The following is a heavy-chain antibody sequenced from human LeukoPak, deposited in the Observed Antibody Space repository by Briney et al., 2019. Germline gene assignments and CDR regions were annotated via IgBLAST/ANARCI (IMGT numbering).Heavy chain of an antibody. CDR2: IKSKTDSGTT. V-gene: IGHV3-15*01. Sequence: PGGSLRLSCAASGFTFSNAWMSWVRQAPGKGLEWVGRIKSKTDSGTTDYAAPVKGRFTISRDDSKNTLYLQMNSLKTEDTAVYYCTTLRAPFDYWGQGTLVTVSS. J-gene: IGHJ4*02. CDR3: TTLRAPFDY. CDR1: GFTFSNAW. D-gene: IGHD5-24*01.